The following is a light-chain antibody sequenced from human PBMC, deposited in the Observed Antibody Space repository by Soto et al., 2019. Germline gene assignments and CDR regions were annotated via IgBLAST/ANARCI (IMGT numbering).Light chain of an antibody. J-gene: IGKJ4*01. CDR2: GAS. CDR1: EDISSY. Sequence: DIQLTQSPSFLSASVGDRVSITCRASEDISSYLAWYQRKPGKAPKVLIYGASTLQSGVPSSFSGSGSGTEFTLTISSPQPEDFASYYCQQVKRSPLTFGGGTKVEIK. CDR3: QQVKRSPLT. V-gene: IGKV1-9*01.